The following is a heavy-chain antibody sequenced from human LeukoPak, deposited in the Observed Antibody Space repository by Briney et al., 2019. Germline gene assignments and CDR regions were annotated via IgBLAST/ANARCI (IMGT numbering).Heavy chain of an antibody. D-gene: IGHD1-26*01. CDR1: GGSISSGGYY. CDR2: IHRGGST. V-gene: IGHV4-31*01. J-gene: IGHJ4*02. Sequence: PSETLSLTCTVSGGSISSGGYYWSWIRQHPGKGPEWIGYIHRGGSTYYNPSLKSLVSISVDTSMNQFSLNLTSVTAADTAIYFCARVVGDYFDYWGQGTLVTVSS. CDR3: ARVVGDYFDY.